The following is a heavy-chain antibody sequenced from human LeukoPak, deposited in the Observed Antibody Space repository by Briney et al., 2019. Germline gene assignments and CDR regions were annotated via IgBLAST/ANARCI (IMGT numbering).Heavy chain of an antibody. CDR2: ISSSGSTI. Sequence: GGSLRLSCAASGFTFSDYYMSWIRQAPGKGLEWVSYISSSGSTIYYADSVKGRFTISRDNAKNSLYLQMNSLRAEDTAVYYCARDARRRYFDWFRYYCYMDVWGKGTTVTISS. D-gene: IGHD3-9*01. J-gene: IGHJ6*03. CDR3: ARDARRRYFDWFRYYCYMDV. CDR1: GFTFSDYY. V-gene: IGHV3-11*01.